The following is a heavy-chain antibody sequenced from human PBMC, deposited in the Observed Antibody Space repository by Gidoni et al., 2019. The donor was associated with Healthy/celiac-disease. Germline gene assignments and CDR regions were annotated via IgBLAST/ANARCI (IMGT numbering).Heavy chain of an antibody. CDR1: GFTFSSYG. Sequence: QVQLVESGGGVVQPGRSLRPSCAASGFTFSSYGMHWVRQAPGKGLEWVAVISYDGSNKYYADSVKGRFTISRDNSKNTLYLQMNSLRAEDTAVYYCAKDLDNWGQGTLVTVSS. J-gene: IGHJ4*02. V-gene: IGHV3-30*18. CDR3: AKDLDN. CDR2: ISYDGSNK.